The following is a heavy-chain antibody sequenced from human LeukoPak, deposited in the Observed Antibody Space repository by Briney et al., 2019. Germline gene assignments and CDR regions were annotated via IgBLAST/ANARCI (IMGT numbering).Heavy chain of an antibody. D-gene: IGHD2/OR15-2a*01. V-gene: IGHV1-69*10. CDR3: ARDHLPDTLHAFDI. Sequence: GASVKVSCKASGGTFSSYAISWVRQASGQGLEWMGGIIPILGIANYAQKFQGRVTITADKSTSTAYMELSSLRSEDTAVYYCARDHLPDTLHAFDIWGQGTMVTVSS. J-gene: IGHJ3*02. CDR1: GGTFSSYA. CDR2: IIPILGIA.